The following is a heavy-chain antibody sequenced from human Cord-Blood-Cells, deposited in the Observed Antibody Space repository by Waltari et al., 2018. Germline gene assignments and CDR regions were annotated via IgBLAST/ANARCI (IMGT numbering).Heavy chain of an antibody. CDR1: GFTFSNAW. Sequence: VESGGGLVKPGGSLRLSCAASGFTFSNAWMSWVRQAPGKGLEWVGRIKSKTDGGTTDYAATVKGRFTISRDDSKNTRYLQMNSLKTEDTAVYYCTTWRRDIVVVPAAKEDAFDIWGQGTMVTVSS. D-gene: IGHD2-2*01. V-gene: IGHV3-15*01. CDR2: IKSKTDGGTT. J-gene: IGHJ3*02. CDR3: TTWRRDIVVVPAAKEDAFDI.